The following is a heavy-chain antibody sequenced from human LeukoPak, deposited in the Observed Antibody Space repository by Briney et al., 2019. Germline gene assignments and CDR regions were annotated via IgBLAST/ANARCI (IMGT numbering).Heavy chain of an antibody. V-gene: IGHV3-7*01. CDR1: GFNFSIYW. J-gene: IGHJ4*02. D-gene: IGHD2-21*02. CDR2: IKQDGSEK. Sequence: GGSLRLSCAASGFNFSIYWMIWVRQAPGKGLEWVANIKQDGSEKYYVDSVKGRFTIARDNAKNSLYLQMSSLRAEDTAVYYCAREVTPYYWGQGTLVTVSS. CDR3: AREVTPYY.